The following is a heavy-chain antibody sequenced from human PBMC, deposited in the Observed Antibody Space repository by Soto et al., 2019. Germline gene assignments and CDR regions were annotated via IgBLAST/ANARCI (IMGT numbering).Heavy chain of an antibody. CDR3: ANDDYYDSSGFYYP. Sequence: PGGSLRLSCAASGFTFSSYAMSWVRQAPGKGLEWVSAISGSGGSTYYAGSVKGRFAISRDNSKNTLYLQMSSLRAEDTAVYYCANDDYYDSSGFYYPWGQGTLVTVSS. CDR2: ISGSGGST. CDR1: GFTFSSYA. V-gene: IGHV3-23*01. D-gene: IGHD3-22*01. J-gene: IGHJ5*02.